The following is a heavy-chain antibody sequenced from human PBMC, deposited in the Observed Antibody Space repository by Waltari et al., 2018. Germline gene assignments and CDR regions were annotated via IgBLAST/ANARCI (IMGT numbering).Heavy chain of an antibody. J-gene: IGHJ4*02. D-gene: IGHD4-4*01. CDR1: GFTFSGLG. CDR3: ARDMGIYTNYAAY. V-gene: IGHV3-7*01. Sequence: EVQLVESGGGLVQPGGSLRFSCVASGFTFSGLGMSWLRQAPGKGLEWVANINEEESEKFYADSVKGRFTISRDNAKNSLYLQMNSLRVEDTAYYYCARDMGIYTNYAAYWGQGTLVTVSS. CDR2: INEEESEK.